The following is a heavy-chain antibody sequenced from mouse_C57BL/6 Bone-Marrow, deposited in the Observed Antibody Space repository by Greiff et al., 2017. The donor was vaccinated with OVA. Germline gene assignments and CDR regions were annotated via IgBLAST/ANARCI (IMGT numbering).Heavy chain of an antibody. J-gene: IGHJ3*01. CDR2: IDPSDSYT. CDR3: ARSRDYDEGPWFAY. V-gene: IGHV1-50*01. CDR1: GYTFTSYW. Sequence: QVQLQQPGAELVKPGASVKLSCKASGYTFTSYWMQWVKQRPGQGLEWIGEIDPSDSYTNYNQQFKGKATLTVDTSSSTAYMQLSSLTSEDSAVYYCARSRDYDEGPWFAYWGQGTLVTVSA. D-gene: IGHD2-4*01.